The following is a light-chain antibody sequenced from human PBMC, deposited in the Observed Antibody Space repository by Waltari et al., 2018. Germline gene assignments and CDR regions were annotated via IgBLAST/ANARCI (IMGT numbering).Light chain of an antibody. CDR2: AAS. J-gene: IGKJ4*01. Sequence: AIRMTQSPSSFSASTGDRVTITCRASQGISSYLAWYQQKPGKALKILIYAASTLQSGVPSRFSGSGSGTDFTLTISCLQSEDFATYYCQQYYSYPLTFGGGTKVEIK. V-gene: IGKV1-8*01. CDR1: QGISSY. CDR3: QQYYSYPLT.